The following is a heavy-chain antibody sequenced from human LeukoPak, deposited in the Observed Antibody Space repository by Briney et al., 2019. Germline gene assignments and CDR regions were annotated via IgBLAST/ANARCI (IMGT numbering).Heavy chain of an antibody. CDR3: ARQCCRGASPGFDP. CDR1: GYSFTDYW. CDR2: IYPGDSDT. D-gene: IGHD3-10*01. V-gene: IGHV5-51*01. Sequence: GESLKISCKGSGYSFTDYWIAWVRQMPGKGLEWMGSIYPGDSDTRYSPSLQGQVTFSADKSISTAYLQWSSLRASDTAIYYCARQCCRGASPGFDPWGQGTLVTVSS. J-gene: IGHJ5*02.